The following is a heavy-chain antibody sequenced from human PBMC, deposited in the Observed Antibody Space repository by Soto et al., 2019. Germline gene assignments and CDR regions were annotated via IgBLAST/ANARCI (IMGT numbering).Heavy chain of an antibody. CDR1: GGSISSSSYY. Sequence: SETLSLTCTVSGGSISSSSYYWGWIRQPPGKGLEWIGSIYYSGSTYYNPSLKSRVTISVDTSKNQFSLKLSSVTAADTAVYYCARQGVRVITMVRGVIVYWGQGTLVTV. D-gene: IGHD3-10*01. CDR3: ARQGVRVITMVRGVIVY. J-gene: IGHJ4*02. V-gene: IGHV4-39*01. CDR2: IYYSGST.